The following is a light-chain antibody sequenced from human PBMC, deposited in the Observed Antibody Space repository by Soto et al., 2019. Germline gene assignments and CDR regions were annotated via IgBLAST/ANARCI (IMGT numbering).Light chain of an antibody. CDR3: QQYNGYSWT. CDR1: QSISSW. V-gene: IGKV1-5*03. CDR2: RAP. J-gene: IGKJ1*01. Sequence: DIQMTQSPSTLSASVGDRVTITCRASQSISSWLAWYQQKPGKAPKLLIYRAPSLESGVPSRFSGSRSGTEFTLTISSLQPDDFATYYCQQYNGYSWTFGQGTKVEIK.